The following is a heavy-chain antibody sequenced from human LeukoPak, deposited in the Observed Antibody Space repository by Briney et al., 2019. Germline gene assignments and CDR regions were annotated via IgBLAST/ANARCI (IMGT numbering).Heavy chain of an antibody. J-gene: IGHJ5*02. CDR1: GFSFRSFS. CDR2: IGISNSNI. Sequence: GGSLKLSCAASGFSFRSFSMSWVRQAPGRGLEWVSSIGISNSNIYYADSVKGRFTISRDNSKDTLYLQMNTLRAEDTAVYYCAKGPLTTAASWGQGTLVTVSS. D-gene: IGHD4-17*01. V-gene: IGHV3-21*04. CDR3: AKGPLTTAAS.